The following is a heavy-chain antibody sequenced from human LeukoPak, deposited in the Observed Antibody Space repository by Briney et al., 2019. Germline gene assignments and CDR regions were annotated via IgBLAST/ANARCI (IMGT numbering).Heavy chain of an antibody. CDR2: IYTSGST. J-gene: IGHJ3*02. V-gene: IGHV4-61*02. Sequence: SQTLSLTCTVSGGSISSGSYYWSWIRQPAGKGLEWIGRIYTSGSTNYNPSLKSRVTISVGTSKSQFSLKLSSVTAADTAVYYCARVALYYGDAFDIWGQGTMVTVSS. CDR3: ARVALYYGDAFDI. CDR1: GGSISSGSYY. D-gene: IGHD3-22*01.